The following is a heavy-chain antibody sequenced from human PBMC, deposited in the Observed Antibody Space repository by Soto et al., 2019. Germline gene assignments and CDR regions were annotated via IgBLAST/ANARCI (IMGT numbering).Heavy chain of an antibody. V-gene: IGHV1-18*04. CDR3: ARDTGVFIKTGHAFDI. J-gene: IGHJ3*02. Sequence: QVQLVQSGAEVKKPGASVKVSCKASGYTFTSYGISWVRQAPGQGLEWMGWISAYNGNTNYAQKLQGRVTMTTDTATNTAYMELRSLGCDDGVVLYCARDTGVFIKTGHAFDIWGQRTLVTGSS. CDR2: ISAYNGNT. CDR1: GYTFTSYG. D-gene: IGHD3-22*01.